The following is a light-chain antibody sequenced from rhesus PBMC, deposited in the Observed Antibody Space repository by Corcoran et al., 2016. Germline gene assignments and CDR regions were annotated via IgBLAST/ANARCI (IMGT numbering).Light chain of an antibody. CDR1: QSISSW. CDR2: KAS. CDR3: QQHHSYPLT. Sequence: DIQMTQSPSSLSASVGDTVTITCRASQSISSWLDWYQQKPGKAPKLLIYKASSLHSGVPSRFSGNGSGTDFTLTISSLQPEYFATYYCQQHHSYPLTFGGGTKVEIK. J-gene: IGKJ4*01. V-gene: IGKV1-22*01.